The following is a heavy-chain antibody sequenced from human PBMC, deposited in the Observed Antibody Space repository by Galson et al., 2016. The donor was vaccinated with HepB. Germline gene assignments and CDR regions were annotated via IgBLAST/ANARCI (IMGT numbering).Heavy chain of an antibody. J-gene: IGHJ4*02. V-gene: IGHV3-33*01. Sequence: SLRLSCAVSGITFSNYGIHWLRQAPGKGLEWVAVIWSDGSNKHSADSVKGRFTTSRDSSKNTLYLQMNSLRVEDTAVYYCARGTGRANGDFEHWGQGTLVTVSS. CDR3: ARGTGRANGDFEH. CDR1: GITFSNYG. CDR2: IWSDGSNK. D-gene: IGHD2-8*01.